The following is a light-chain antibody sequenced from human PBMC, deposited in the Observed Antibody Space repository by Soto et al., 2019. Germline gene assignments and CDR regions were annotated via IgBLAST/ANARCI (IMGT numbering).Light chain of an antibody. CDR1: QSVRYNY. J-gene: IGKJ4*01. CDR3: QQYGSTPLT. V-gene: IGKV3-20*01. CDR2: DVS. Sequence: IVLTQSPGTLSLSPGERATLSCRASQSVRYNYLVWYQQRPGQPPRFLMYDVSTRAAGIPDRFSGSGSGTNVTLTISRLEPEDFAVYYCQQYGSTPLTFGGGTRVEIE.